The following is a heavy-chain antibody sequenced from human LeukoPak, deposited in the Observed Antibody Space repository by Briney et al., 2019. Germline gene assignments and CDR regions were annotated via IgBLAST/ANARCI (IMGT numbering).Heavy chain of an antibody. CDR2: ISSSTSYI. CDR1: GFTFSNYN. V-gene: IGHV3-21*01. J-gene: IGHJ4*02. D-gene: IGHD3-22*01. Sequence: GGSLRLSCAASGFTFSNYNMDWVRQAPGKGLEWVSSISSSTSYIYYADSVKGRFTISRDNAKNSLYLQMNSLRAEDTAVYYCARGGSGGYYGDYWGQGTLVTVSS. CDR3: ARGGSGGYYGDY.